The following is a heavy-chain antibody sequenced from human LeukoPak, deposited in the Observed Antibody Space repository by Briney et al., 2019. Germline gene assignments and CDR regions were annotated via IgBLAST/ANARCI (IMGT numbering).Heavy chain of an antibody. Sequence: ASVKVSCKASGYTFTSYGISWVRQAPGQGLEWMGWISAYNGNTNYAQKLQGRVTMTTDTSTSTAYMELRSLRSDDTAVYYCARGLYSSGWYPYYYYYYMDVWGKGTTVTVSS. J-gene: IGHJ6*03. CDR1: GYTFTSYG. CDR3: ARGLYSSGWYPYYYYYYMDV. CDR2: ISAYNGNT. D-gene: IGHD6-19*01. V-gene: IGHV1-18*01.